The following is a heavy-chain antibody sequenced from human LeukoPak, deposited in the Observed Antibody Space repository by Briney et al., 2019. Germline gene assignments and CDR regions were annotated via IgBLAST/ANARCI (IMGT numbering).Heavy chain of an antibody. CDR3: AGITMIRGDFYVGMDV. D-gene: IGHD3-10*01. J-gene: IGHJ6*04. CDR1: GGSISSDNW. CDR2: IFHSGNT. Sequence: SGTLSLTCAVSGGSISSDNWWSWVRPPPGKGLEWIGEIFHSGNTHYNPSLKSRVTISVDKSKNQFFLKLSSVTAADWAVYYCAGITMIRGDFYVGMDVWGKGTTVTVSS. V-gene: IGHV4-4*02.